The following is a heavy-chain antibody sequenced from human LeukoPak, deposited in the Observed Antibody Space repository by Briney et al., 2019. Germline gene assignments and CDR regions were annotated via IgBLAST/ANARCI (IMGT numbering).Heavy chain of an antibody. CDR2: IYYSGNT. Sequence: KPSETLSLTCTVSGGSISSGGYYWSWIRQHPGKGLEWIGCIYYSGNTYHNPSLKSRVTISVDTSKNHFSLKLSSVTAADTAVYYCARADPTVTTAQLDYWGQGTRVTVSS. CDR1: GGSISSGGYY. V-gene: IGHV4-31*03. D-gene: IGHD4-17*01. J-gene: IGHJ4*02. CDR3: ARADPTVTTAQLDY.